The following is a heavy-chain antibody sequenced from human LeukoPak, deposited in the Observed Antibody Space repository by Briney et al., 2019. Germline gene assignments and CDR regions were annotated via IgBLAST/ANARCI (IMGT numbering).Heavy chain of an antibody. Sequence: ASVKVSFKASGYTFTIYAMHWVRQAPGQRMEWMGWINAGNGNTKYSQKFQGRVTITRDTSASTAYMELSSLRSEDTAVYYCARDFTYDHWFDPWGQGTLVTVSS. CDR2: INAGNGNT. CDR3: ARDFTYDHWFDP. J-gene: IGHJ5*02. V-gene: IGHV1-3*01. D-gene: IGHD5-12*01. CDR1: GYTFTIYA.